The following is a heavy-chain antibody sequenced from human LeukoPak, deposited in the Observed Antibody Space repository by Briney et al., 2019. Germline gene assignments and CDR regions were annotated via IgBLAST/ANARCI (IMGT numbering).Heavy chain of an antibody. J-gene: IGHJ6*02. CDR3: AKVIRYSSSWYVQSFSGMDV. D-gene: IGHD6-13*01. V-gene: IGHV3-30*18. Sequence: GGSLRLSCAASGFTFSSYGMHWVRQAPGKGLEWVAVISYDGSNKYYADSVKGRFTISRDNSKNTLYLQMNSLRAEDTAVYYCAKVIRYSSSWYVQSFSGMDVWGQGTTVTVSS. CDR1: GFTFSSYG. CDR2: ISYDGSNK.